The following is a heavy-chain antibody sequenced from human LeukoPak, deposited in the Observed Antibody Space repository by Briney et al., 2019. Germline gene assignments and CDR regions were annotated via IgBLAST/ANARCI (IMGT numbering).Heavy chain of an antibody. CDR3: AKEWATRGAPHLDY. J-gene: IGHJ4*01. V-gene: IGHV3-23*01. CDR1: GFTFNGYG. Sequence: GGSLRLSCAASGFTFNGYGMSWVRHAPGKGLEWVAGINSRDSGTFYADSVKGRFTISRDNAKNTLYLQMSSLRTEDTTVYYCAKEWATRGAPHLDYWGHGTLVTVFS. CDR2: INSRDSGT. D-gene: IGHD5-24*01.